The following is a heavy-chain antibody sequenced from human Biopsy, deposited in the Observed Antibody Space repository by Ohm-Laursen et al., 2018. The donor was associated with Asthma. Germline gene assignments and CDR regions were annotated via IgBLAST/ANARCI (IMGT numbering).Heavy chain of an antibody. CDR3: ARTYYDFLTGQVNDAFAL. CDR2: INAGNGNT. CDR1: GYTFINYA. D-gene: IGHD3-9*01. J-gene: IGHJ3*01. Sequence: ASVKVSCKASGYTFINYAIHWVRQAPGQRLEWMGWINAGNGNTKYSQKFQGRVTISRDTSASTAYMDLGSLRSEDTAVYYCARTYYDFLTGQVNDAFALWGQGTMVTVSS. V-gene: IGHV1-3*01.